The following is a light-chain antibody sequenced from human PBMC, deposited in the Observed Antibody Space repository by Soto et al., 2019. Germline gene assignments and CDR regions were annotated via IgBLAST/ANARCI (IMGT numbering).Light chain of an antibody. CDR1: QSVVNSY. V-gene: IGKV3-20*01. Sequence: VLTQSPGTLSLSPGERAILSCRASQSVVNSYLAWFQHKPGQAPRLLIHDASRKATGIPDRFSGSGSGTDFSLTTSRLEPEDFAVYYCQRYGDSPFTFGPGTRVDI. CDR3: QRYGDSPFT. J-gene: IGKJ3*01. CDR2: DAS.